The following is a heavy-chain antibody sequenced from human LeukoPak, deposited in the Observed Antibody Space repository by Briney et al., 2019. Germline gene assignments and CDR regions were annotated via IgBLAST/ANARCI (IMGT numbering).Heavy chain of an antibody. CDR2: IYSKADGGTT. Sequence: GGSLRLSCAASGFTFSIAWMSWVRQAPGKGLEWVGRIYSKADGGTTDYAAPVKGRFTISRDDSKNTLYLQVSSLKTEDSAVYYCAKGGWYGDLDYWGQGTLVTVSS. J-gene: IGHJ4*02. V-gene: IGHV3-15*01. D-gene: IGHD6-19*01. CDR3: AKGGWYGDLDY. CDR1: GFTFSIAW.